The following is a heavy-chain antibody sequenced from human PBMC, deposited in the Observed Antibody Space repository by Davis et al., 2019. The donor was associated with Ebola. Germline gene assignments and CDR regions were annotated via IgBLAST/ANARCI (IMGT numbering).Heavy chain of an antibody. CDR3: ARGRYYDFWSGYYYDKYNWFDP. V-gene: IGHV3-23*01. CDR1: GFTFSSYA. D-gene: IGHD3-3*01. Sequence: GESLKISCAASGFTFSSYAMSWVRQAPGKGLEWVSAISGSGGSTYYADSVKGRFTISRDNSKNTLYLQMNSLRAEDTAVYYCARGRYYDFWSGYYYDKYNWFDPWGQGTLVTVSS. CDR2: ISGSGGST. J-gene: IGHJ5*02.